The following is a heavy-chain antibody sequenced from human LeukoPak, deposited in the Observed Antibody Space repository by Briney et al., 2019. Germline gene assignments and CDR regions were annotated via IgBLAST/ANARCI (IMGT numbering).Heavy chain of an antibody. CDR2: ISSSSSYI. J-gene: IGHJ6*02. D-gene: IGHD5-18*01. Sequence: GGSLRLSCAASGFTFSNYSMAWVRQAPGKGLEWVSFISSSSSYIYYADSVKGRFTISRDNAKNTLYLQMNSLRAEDTAVYYCARDAVDTANAVWGQGTTVTVSS. CDR1: GFTFSNYS. V-gene: IGHV3-21*01. CDR3: ARDAVDTANAV.